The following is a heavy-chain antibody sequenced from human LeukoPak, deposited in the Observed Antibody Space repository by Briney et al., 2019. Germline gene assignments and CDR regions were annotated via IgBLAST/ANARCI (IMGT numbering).Heavy chain of an antibody. CDR3: ANNAGYCSGGSCYSSYFDY. J-gene: IGHJ4*02. Sequence: GGSLRLSCAASGFTFSSYGMHWVRQAPGKGLEWVAVISYDGSNKYYADSVKGRFTISRDNSKNTLYLQMNSLRAEDTAVYYCANNAGYCSGGSCYSSYFDYWGQGTLVTVSS. V-gene: IGHV3-30*18. CDR2: ISYDGSNK. D-gene: IGHD2-15*01. CDR1: GFTFSSYG.